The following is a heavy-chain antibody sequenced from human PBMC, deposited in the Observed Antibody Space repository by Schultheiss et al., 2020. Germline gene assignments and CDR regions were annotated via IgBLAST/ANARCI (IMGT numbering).Heavy chain of an antibody. J-gene: IGHJ3*02. CDR3: ARDRRDYGDYRTGAFDI. CDR2: IYYSGST. Sequence: SETLSLTCTVSGGSISSGGYYWSWIRQHPGKGLEWIGYIYYSGSTYYNPSLKSRVTISVDTSKNQFSLKLSSVTAADTAVYYCARDRRDYGDYRTGAFDIWGQGTMVNVSS. CDR1: GGSISSGGYY. V-gene: IGHV4-31*03. D-gene: IGHD4-17*01.